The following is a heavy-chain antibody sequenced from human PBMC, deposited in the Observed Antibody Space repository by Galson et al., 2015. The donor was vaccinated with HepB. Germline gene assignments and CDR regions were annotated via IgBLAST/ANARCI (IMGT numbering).Heavy chain of an antibody. J-gene: IGHJ4*02. CDR3: ARSYYDYIWGSYRYVDY. CDR1: GFSLSTSGVG. Sequence: PALVKPTQTLTLTCTFSGFSLSTSGVGAGWIRQPPGKALEWLALIYWDDDKRYSPSLKSRLTITKDTSKNQVVLTMTNMDPVDTATYYCARSYYDYIWGSYRYVDYWGQGTLVTVSS. V-gene: IGHV2-5*02. CDR2: IYWDDDK. D-gene: IGHD3-16*02.